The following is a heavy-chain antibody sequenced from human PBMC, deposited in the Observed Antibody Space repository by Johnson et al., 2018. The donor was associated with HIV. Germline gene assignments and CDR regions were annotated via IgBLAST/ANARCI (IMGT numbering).Heavy chain of an antibody. D-gene: IGHD6-19*01. CDR2: ISYDGSNK. CDR3: AKAGAVAGPGIDAFDI. V-gene: IGHV3-30*04. J-gene: IGHJ3*02. CDR1: GFTFSSYA. Sequence: QEQLVESGGGVVQPGRSLRLSCAASGFTFSSYAMHWVRQAPGKGLEWVAVISYDGSNKYYADSVTGRFPISRDISKNTLYLQLNSLRAEDTAVYYCAKAGAVAGPGIDAFDIWGQGTMVTVSS.